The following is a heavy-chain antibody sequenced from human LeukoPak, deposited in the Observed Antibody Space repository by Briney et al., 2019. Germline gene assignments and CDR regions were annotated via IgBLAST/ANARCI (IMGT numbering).Heavy chain of an antibody. Sequence: KPSETLSLTCTVSGGSISSYYWSWIRQPPGKGLEWIGYIYYSGSTNYNPSLKSRVTISVDTSKNQFSLKLSSVTAADTAVYYCARVPASSGYYPLDYWGQGTLVTVSS. D-gene: IGHD3-22*01. CDR1: GGSISSYY. V-gene: IGHV4-59*08. J-gene: IGHJ4*02. CDR3: ARVPASSGYYPLDY. CDR2: IYYSGST.